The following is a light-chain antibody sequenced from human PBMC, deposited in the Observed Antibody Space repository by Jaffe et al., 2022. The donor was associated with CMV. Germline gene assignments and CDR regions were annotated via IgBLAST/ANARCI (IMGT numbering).Light chain of an antibody. Sequence: QSALTQPPSASGSPGQSVTISCTGASSDVAIYNYVSWYQQHPGKAPKLMIYGISKRPSGVPDRFSGSKSGNTASLSVSGLQAEDEADYYCSSYAGSGIWVFGGGTKLTVL. V-gene: IGLV2-8*01. J-gene: IGLJ3*02. CDR1: SSDVAIYNY. CDR3: SSYAGSGIWV. CDR2: GIS.